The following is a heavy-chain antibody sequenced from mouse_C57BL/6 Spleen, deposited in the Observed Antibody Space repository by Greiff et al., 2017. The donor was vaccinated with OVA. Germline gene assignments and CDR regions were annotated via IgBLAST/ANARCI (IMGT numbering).Heavy chain of an antibody. CDR3: ARESAQGGYFDY. J-gene: IGHJ2*01. V-gene: IGHV5-4*01. D-gene: IGHD3-2*02. Sequence: EVQRVESGGGLVKPGGSLKLSCAASGFTFSSYAMSWVRQTPEKRLEWVATISDGGSYTYYPDNVKGRFTISRDNAKNNLYLQMSHLKSEDTAMYYCARESAQGGYFDYWGQGTTLTVSS. CDR1: GFTFSSYA. CDR2: ISDGGSYT.